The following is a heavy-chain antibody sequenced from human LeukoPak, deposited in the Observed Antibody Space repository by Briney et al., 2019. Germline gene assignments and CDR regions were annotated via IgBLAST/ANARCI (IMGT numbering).Heavy chain of an antibody. CDR1: GGSFSGYY. D-gene: IGHD5-18*01. J-gene: IGHJ3*02. CDR3: ARIGDTAMAYAFDI. Sequence: SETLSLTCAVYGGSFSGYYWSRIRPPPGKGLEWSGEINHSGSTNYNPSLKSRVTISVDTSKNQFSLKLSSVTAADTAVYYCARIGDTAMAYAFDIWGQGTMVTVSS. CDR2: INHSGST. V-gene: IGHV4-34*01.